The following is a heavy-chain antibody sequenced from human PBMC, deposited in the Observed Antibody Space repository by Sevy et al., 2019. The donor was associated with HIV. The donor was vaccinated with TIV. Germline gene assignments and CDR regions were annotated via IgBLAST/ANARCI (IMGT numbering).Heavy chain of an antibody. V-gene: IGHV3-9*03. Sequence: SLRLSCAASGFTFDDYAMHWVRQAPGKGLEWVSGISWNSGSIGYADSVKGRFTISRDNAKNSLYLQMNSLRAEDMALYYCAKGGEGLFLTGPLDYWGQGTLVTVSS. CDR3: AKGGEGLFLTGPLDY. D-gene: IGHD3-9*01. CDR2: ISWNSGSI. J-gene: IGHJ4*02. CDR1: GFTFDDYA.